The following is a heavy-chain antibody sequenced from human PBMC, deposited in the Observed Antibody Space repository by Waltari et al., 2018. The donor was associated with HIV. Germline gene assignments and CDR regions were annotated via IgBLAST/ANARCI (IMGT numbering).Heavy chain of an antibody. V-gene: IGHV3-33*01. CDR2: ILYDGSKK. D-gene: IGHD6-13*01. CDR1: GFTLSSYG. Sequence: QVQLVESGGGVVQPGRSLRLSCATSGFTLSSYGMHWVRQAPGKGLEGGTIILYDGSKKYYADAVKGRFTISRDNSKNTLYLQMNSLRIEDTAVYYCARKYSSSWGAPFDYWGQGTLVTVSS. CDR3: ARKYSSSWGAPFDY. J-gene: IGHJ4*02.